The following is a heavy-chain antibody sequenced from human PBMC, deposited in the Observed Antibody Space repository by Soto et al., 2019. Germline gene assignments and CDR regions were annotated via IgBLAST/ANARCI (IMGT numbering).Heavy chain of an antibody. CDR1: GYTFTSYF. V-gene: IGHV1-46*01. CDR2: INPSGGST. CDR3: GRGQFLGYCSGVSCAYRSYFDV. J-gene: IGHJ6*02. D-gene: IGHD2-15*01. Sequence: ASVKVSCKASGYTFTSYFMHWVRQAPGQGPEWMGIINPSGGSTSYAQKFQGRVTLTSDTSTTTVYMELSSLRSDDTAVYYCGRGQFLGYCSGVSCAYRSYFDVWGQGTTVTVSS.